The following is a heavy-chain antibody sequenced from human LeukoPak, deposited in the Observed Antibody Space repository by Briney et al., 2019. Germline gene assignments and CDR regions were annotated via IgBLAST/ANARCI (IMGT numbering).Heavy chain of an antibody. J-gene: IGHJ4*02. CDR2: ISSSGSTI. CDR1: GFTFSSYE. D-gene: IGHD6-13*01. CDR3: ARDFLQQLGGDY. Sequence: PGGSLRLSWAASGFTFSSYEMNWVRQAPGKGLEWVSYISSSGSTIYYADSVKGRFTISRDNAKNSLYLQMNSLRAEDTAVYYCARDFLQQLGGDYWGQGTLVTVSS. V-gene: IGHV3-48*03.